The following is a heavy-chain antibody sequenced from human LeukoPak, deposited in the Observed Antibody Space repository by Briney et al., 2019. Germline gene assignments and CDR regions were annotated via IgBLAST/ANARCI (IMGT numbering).Heavy chain of an antibody. V-gene: IGHV4-61*08. CDR2: IYYSGIT. J-gene: IGHJ4*02. Sequence: SETLSLTCTVSGXSISSGGYYWSWIRQPPGKGLEWIGYIYYSGITNYNPSLKSRVTISLDTSKNQFSLNLNSLTTADTAVYYCARTKYYYGSGSPFDYWGQGTLVTVSS. D-gene: IGHD3-10*01. CDR1: GXSISSGGYY. CDR3: ARTKYYYGSGSPFDY.